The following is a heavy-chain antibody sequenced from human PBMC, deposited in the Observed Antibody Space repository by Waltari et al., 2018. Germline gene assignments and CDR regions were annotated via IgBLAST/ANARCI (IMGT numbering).Heavy chain of an antibody. CDR1: GGSISSYY. V-gene: IGHV4-4*09. CDR2: IYTSGST. J-gene: IGHJ2*01. Sequence: QVQLQESGPGLVKPSETLSLTCTVSGGSISSYYWSWIRQPPGKGLEWIGYIYTSGSTYYNPSLKSRVTISVDTSKNQFSLKLSSVTAADTAVYYCAGAARLYWYFDLWGRGTLVTVSS. D-gene: IGHD6-6*01. CDR3: AGAARLYWYFDL.